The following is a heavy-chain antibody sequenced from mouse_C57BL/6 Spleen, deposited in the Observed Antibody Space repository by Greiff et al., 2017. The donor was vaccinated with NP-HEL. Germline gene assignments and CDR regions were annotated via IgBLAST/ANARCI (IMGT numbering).Heavy chain of an antibody. V-gene: IGHV1-52*01. Sequence: VQLQQPGAELVRPGSSVKLSCKASGYTFTSYWMHWVKQRPIQGLEWIGNIDPSDSETHYNQKFEDKATLTVDKSSSTAYMQLSSLTSEDSAVYYCARSDDYSNYEAYWGQGTLVTVSA. J-gene: IGHJ3*01. CDR1: GYTFTSYW. CDR3: ARSDDYSNYEAY. CDR2: IDPSDSET. D-gene: IGHD2-5*01.